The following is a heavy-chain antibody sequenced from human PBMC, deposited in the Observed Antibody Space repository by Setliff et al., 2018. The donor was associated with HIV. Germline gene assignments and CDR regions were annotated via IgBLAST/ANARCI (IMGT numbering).Heavy chain of an antibody. D-gene: IGHD1-26*01. CDR1: GYTFTDYF. J-gene: IGHJ5*02. V-gene: IGHV1-2*06. CDR2: INPYRGDT. CDR3: ARGSSVGKWFDP. Sequence: GASVKVSCKTSGYTFTDYFIHWVRQAPGQGLEWIGRINPYRGDTKFSQEFLGRITMTRDTSSNTAYMQLSGLRSDDTAVYFCARGSSVGKWFDPWGQGTLVTVSS.